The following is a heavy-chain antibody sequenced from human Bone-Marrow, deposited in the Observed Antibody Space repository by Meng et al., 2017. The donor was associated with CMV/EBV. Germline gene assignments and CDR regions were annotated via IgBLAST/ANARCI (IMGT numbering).Heavy chain of an antibody. CDR2: INPNSGGT. J-gene: IGHJ4*02. CDR3: ARELWDLGYCSSTSCRGGTGVDY. V-gene: IGHV1-2*02. CDR1: GYTFTGYY. Sequence: ASVKVSCKASGYTFTGYYMHWVRQAPGQGLEWMGWINPNSGGTNYAQKFQGRVTMTRDTSISTAYMELSRLRSDDTAVYYCARELWDLGYCSSTSCRGGTGVDYWAQGTLVTVSS. D-gene: IGHD2-2*01.